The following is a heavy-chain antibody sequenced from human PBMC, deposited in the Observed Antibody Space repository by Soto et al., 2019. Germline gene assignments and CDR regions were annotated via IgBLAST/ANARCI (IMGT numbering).Heavy chain of an antibody. CDR2: INHSGST. CDR1: GGSISSSNW. CDR3: ARGRNYDFWSGYYGYYYYYGMDV. V-gene: IGHV4-4*02. Sequence: LTCAVSGGSISSSNWWSWVRQAPGKGLEWIGEINHSGSTNYNPSLKSRVTISVDTSKNQFSLTLSSVTAADTAVYYCARGRNYDFWSGYYGYYYYYGMDVWGQGTTVTVSS. D-gene: IGHD3-3*01. J-gene: IGHJ6*02.